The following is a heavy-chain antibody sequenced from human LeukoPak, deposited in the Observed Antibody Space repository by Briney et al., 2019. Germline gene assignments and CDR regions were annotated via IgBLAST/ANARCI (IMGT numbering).Heavy chain of an antibody. CDR1: GGSFTDYF. CDR2: INHSGST. V-gene: IGHV4-34*01. CDR3: ARGGLSSGFYHYFDY. J-gene: IGHJ4*02. D-gene: IGHD6-19*01. Sequence: SETLSLTCTVFGGSFTDYFWTWIRHSPGKGLEWIGEINHSGSTNYNPSLKSRVTISVDTSKNQFSLKLSSVTAADTAVYYCARGGLSSGFYHYFDYWGQGTLVTVSS.